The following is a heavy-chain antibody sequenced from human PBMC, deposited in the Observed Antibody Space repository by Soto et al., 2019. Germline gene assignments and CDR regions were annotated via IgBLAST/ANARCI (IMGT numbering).Heavy chain of an antibody. V-gene: IGHV4-59*01. Sequence: LSLTCTVSRGSISSYYWSWIRQPPGKGPEWIGYIYYSGSTNYNPSLKSRVTISVDTSKNQFSLKLSSVTAADTAVYYCARSIVVVPAAIVHYGMDVWGQGTTVTVSS. J-gene: IGHJ6*02. CDR2: IYYSGST. CDR1: RGSISSYY. CDR3: ARSIVVVPAAIVHYGMDV. D-gene: IGHD2-2*02.